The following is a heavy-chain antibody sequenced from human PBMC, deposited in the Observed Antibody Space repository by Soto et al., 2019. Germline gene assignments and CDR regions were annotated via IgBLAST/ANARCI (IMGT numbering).Heavy chain of an antibody. CDR3: ARDNGQWLVSD. CDR1: GYIFTSHG. D-gene: IGHD6-19*01. CDR2: ISTYNGNT. Sequence: QVQLVQSGAEVKKPGASVKVCCKASGYIFTSHGISWVRQAPGQGLEWMGRISTYNGNTKYAQKLQGRVTMTTDTSASIAYMELRSLRSDDTAVYYCARDNGQWLVSDWGQGTLVTVSS. J-gene: IGHJ1*01. V-gene: IGHV1-18*01.